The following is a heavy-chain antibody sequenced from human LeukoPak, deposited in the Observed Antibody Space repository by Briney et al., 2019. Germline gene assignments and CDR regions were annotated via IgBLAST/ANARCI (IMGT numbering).Heavy chain of an antibody. CDR3: ARDRSGWYGSEY. D-gene: IGHD6-19*01. V-gene: IGHV4-4*07. Sequence: SETLFLTCTVSGGSISGHYWSWVRQPAEKGLEWIGRIYSSGSTNYNPSLKSRVTMSVDTSKNQFFLKLSSVTAADTAVYYCARDRSGWYGSEYWGQGTLVTVSS. CDR1: GGSISGHY. J-gene: IGHJ4*02. CDR2: IYSSGST.